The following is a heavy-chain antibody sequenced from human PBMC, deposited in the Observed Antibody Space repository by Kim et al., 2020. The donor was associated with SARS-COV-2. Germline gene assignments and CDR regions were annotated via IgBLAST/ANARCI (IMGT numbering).Heavy chain of an antibody. D-gene: IGHD3-3*01. CDR1: GFSFYTYA. Sequence: GESLKISCAASGFSFYTYAMTWVRQAPGKGLEWVSTITSGGNTFYADSGKGRFTISRDDSKNTLFLQMNSLRAEDTAVYYCAKRHESGYNYFDCWGQGTLVTVSS. V-gene: IGHV3-23*01. J-gene: IGHJ4*02. CDR3: AKRHESGYNYFDC. CDR2: ITSGGNT.